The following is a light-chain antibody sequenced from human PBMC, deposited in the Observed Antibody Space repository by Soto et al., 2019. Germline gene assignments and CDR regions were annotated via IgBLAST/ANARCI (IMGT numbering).Light chain of an antibody. CDR1: QSISIW. Sequence: DIQMTQSPSTLSASVGDRVTITCRASQSISIWLAWYQQKPGKAPKLLIYAASTLQSGVPSRFSGSGSGTDFTLTISCLQSEDFATYYCQQYYSYPLPFGGGTKVDIK. V-gene: IGKV1-5*01. J-gene: IGKJ4*01. CDR2: AAS. CDR3: QQYYSYPLP.